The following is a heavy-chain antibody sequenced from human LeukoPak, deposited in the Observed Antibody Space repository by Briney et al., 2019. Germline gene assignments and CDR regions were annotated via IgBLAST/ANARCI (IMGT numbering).Heavy chain of an antibody. J-gene: IGHJ4*02. D-gene: IGHD4-23*01. V-gene: IGHV3-23*01. Sequence: GGSQRLSCAASGFTFSSYAMSWVRQAPGMGLEWVSAISGSGGSTYYADSVKGRFTISRDNSKNTLYLQMNSLRAEDTAVYYCAKVFLTVVTQRVYYFDYWGQGTLVTVSS. CDR3: AKVFLTVVTQRVYYFDY. CDR2: ISGSGGST. CDR1: GFTFSSYA.